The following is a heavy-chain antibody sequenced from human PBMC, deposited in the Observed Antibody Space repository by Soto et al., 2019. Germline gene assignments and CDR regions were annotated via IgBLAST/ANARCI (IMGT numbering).Heavy chain of an antibody. J-gene: IGHJ6*02. Sequence: QVQLVQSGAEVKKPGSSVKVSCKASGGTFSSYAISWVRQAPGQGLEWMGGIIPIFGTANYAQKFQGRVTITTDESTSIAYMELSSLRSENTAVYYCARGPSRYGSGTHYCMDVWGHGTTVTVSS. CDR3: ARGPSRYGSGTHYCMDV. CDR2: IIPIFGTA. CDR1: GGTFSSYA. D-gene: IGHD3-10*01. V-gene: IGHV1-69*01.